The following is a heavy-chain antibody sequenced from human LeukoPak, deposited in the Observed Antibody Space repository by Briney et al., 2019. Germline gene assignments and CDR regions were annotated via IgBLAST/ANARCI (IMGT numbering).Heavy chain of an antibody. Sequence: SEALSLTCTVSGGSISSSSYYWGWIRQPPGKGLEWIGSIYYSGSTYYNPSLKSRVTISVDTSKNQFSPKLSSVTAEDTAVYYCASGPARLNRWGQGTLVTVSS. CDR1: GGSISSSSYY. CDR2: IYYSGST. V-gene: IGHV4-39*07. J-gene: IGHJ4*02. CDR3: ASGPARLNR. D-gene: IGHD6-6*01.